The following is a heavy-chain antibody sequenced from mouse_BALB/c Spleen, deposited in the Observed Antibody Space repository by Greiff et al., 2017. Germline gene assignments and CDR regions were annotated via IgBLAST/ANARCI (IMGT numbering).Heavy chain of an antibody. V-gene: IGHV7-3*02. D-gene: IGHD2-4*01. Sequence: DVKLVESGGGLVQPGGSLRLSCATSGFTFTAYYMSWVRQPPGKALEWLGFIRNKANGYTTEYSASVKGRITISRVNSQSILYLQMNTLRAEDSATYYCARDLMTTGFAYWGQGTLVTVSA. J-gene: IGHJ3*01. CDR3: ARDLMTTGFAY. CDR2: IRNKANGYTT. CDR1: GFTFTAYY.